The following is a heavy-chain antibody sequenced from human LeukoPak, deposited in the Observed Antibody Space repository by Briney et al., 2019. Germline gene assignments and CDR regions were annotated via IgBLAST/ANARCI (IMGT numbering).Heavy chain of an antibody. CDR2: ISGSGGST. J-gene: IGHJ5*02. D-gene: IGHD3-10*01. V-gene: IGHV3-23*01. CDR3: AKDRYGSGSYYEPYNWFDP. CDR1: GFTFSSYA. Sequence: GGSLRLSCAASGFTFSSYAMSWVRQAPGKGLEWVSAISGSGGSTYYADSVKGRFTISRDNSKNTLYLQMNSLRAEDTAVYYCAKDRYGSGSYYEPYNWFDPWGQGALVTVSS.